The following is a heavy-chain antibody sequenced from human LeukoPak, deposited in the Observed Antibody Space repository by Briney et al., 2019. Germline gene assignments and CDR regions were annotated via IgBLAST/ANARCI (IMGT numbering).Heavy chain of an antibody. D-gene: IGHD3-10*01. Sequence: ASVKVSCKASGFKFTGYDINWVRQASGRGLEWMGWMNPNNGKTGYAQKFQGRVTMTRDTSTSTAYMELRGLISEDTAAYYCVRDGEGVAISVNYWFDPWGQGTLVTVSS. CDR3: VRDGEGVAISVNYWFDP. CDR2: MNPNNGKT. V-gene: IGHV1-8*01. CDR1: GFKFTGYD. J-gene: IGHJ5*02.